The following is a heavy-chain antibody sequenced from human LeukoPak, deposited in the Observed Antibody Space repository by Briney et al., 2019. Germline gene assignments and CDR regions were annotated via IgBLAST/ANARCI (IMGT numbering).Heavy chain of an antibody. J-gene: IGHJ4*02. V-gene: IGHV3-66*01. CDR1: GFTFSSYA. Sequence: GGSLRLSCAASGFTFSSYAMTWVRQAPGKGLNWVSVLYSDGKTVYAGSVKGRFTISRDNSKNTLFLEMKSLRAEDTAVYYCARWIYDTLTGYPSFDYWGQGTLVTVSS. D-gene: IGHD3-9*01. CDR2: LYSDGKT. CDR3: ARWIYDTLTGYPSFDY.